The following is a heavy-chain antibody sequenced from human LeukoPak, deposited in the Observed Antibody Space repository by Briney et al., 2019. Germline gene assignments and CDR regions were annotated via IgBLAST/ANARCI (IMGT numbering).Heavy chain of an antibody. D-gene: IGHD6-13*01. CDR3: AGEGPTGYSSSWTGVDY. CDR1: GYSISSGYY. J-gene: IGHJ4*02. CDR2: ISSSGST. V-gene: IGHV4-38-2*02. Sequence: TSETLSLTCTVSGYSISSGYYWGWIRQPAGKGLEWIGRISSSGSTNYNPSLKSRVTISVDTSKNQFSLKLSSVTAADTAVYYCAGEGPTGYSSSWTGVDYWGQGTLVTVSS.